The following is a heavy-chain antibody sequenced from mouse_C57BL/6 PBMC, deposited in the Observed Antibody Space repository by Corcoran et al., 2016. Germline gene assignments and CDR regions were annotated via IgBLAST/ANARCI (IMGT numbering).Heavy chain of an antibody. CDR3: ARGRYYDYDPLDY. CDR2: ISYDGSK. J-gene: IGHJ2*01. D-gene: IGHD2-4*01. CDR1: GYSITSGYY. V-gene: IGHV3-6*01. Sequence: DVQLQESGPGLVKPSQSLSLTCPVTGYSITSGYYWNWIRQFPGNKLEWMGYISYDGSKNYNPSLKNRIAITRDTSKNQFFLKLNSVTTEDTATYYCARGRYYDYDPLDYWGQGTTLTVSS.